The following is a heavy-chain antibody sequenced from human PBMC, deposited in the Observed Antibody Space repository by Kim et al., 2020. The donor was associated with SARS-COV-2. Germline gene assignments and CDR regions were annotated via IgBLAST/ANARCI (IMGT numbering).Heavy chain of an antibody. Sequence: GGSLRLSCAASGFTFSSYAMHWVRQAPGKGLEWVAVISYDGSNKYYADSVKGRFTISRDNSKNTLYLQMNSLRAEDTAVYYCARSSEMAVAGIFYTGFDYWGQGTLVTVSS. V-gene: IGHV3-30*04. CDR1: GFTFSSYA. D-gene: IGHD6-19*01. J-gene: IGHJ4*02. CDR3: ARSSEMAVAGIFYTGFDY. CDR2: ISYDGSNK.